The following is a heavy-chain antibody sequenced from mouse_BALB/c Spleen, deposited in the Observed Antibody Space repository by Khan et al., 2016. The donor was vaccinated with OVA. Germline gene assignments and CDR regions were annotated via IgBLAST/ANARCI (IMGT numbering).Heavy chain of an antibody. CDR3: ARGGGGNRFAY. CDR1: GYTFTDFT. Sequence: QMQLEESGAELVRPGVSVKISCKGSGYTFTDFTMHWVKQSHAKSLEWIGVISTYYGDVTYNQKFKGKATMTVDKCSSTAYMELARLTSEDSAVYFCARGGGGNRFAYWGQGTLVTVSA. V-gene: IGHV1S137*01. CDR2: ISTYYGDV. J-gene: IGHJ3*01.